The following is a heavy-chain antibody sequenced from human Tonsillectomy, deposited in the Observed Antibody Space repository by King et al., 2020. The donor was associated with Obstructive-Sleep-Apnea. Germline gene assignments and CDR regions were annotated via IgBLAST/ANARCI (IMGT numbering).Heavy chain of an antibody. CDR2: INRDGSST. V-gene: IGHV3-74*01. CDR3: ARDIGAAAAPEDY. Sequence: EVQLVESGGGLVQPGGSLRLSCASSGFTLSSYWMHWVRQAPGKGLVWVSRINRDGSSTSYADSVKGRFTSSRDNAKNTLYLQSNRRRAEDTAVYYCARDIGAAAAPEDYWGQGTLVTVSS. J-gene: IGHJ4*02. CDR1: GFTLSSYW. D-gene: IGHD6-13*01.